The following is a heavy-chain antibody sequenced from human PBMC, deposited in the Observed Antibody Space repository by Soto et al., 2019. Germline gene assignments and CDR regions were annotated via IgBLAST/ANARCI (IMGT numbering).Heavy chain of an antibody. Sequence: ASVKVSCKASGYTFTGYYMHWVRQAPGQGLEWMGWINPNSGGTNYAQKFQGRVTMTRDTSISTAYMELSRLRSDDTAVYYCARDRNYYGSGSYPDAFDIWGQGTMVTVSS. V-gene: IGHV1-2*02. J-gene: IGHJ3*02. CDR1: GYTFTGYY. CDR3: ARDRNYYGSGSYPDAFDI. CDR2: INPNSGGT. D-gene: IGHD3-10*01.